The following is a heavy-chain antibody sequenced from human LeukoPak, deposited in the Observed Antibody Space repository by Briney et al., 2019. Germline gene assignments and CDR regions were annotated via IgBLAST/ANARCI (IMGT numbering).Heavy chain of an antibody. CDR2: ISGSGAST. CDR1: GFTFSSFA. D-gene: IGHD6-13*01. J-gene: IGHJ4*02. CDR3: AREDSSSWTTPFDY. V-gene: IGHV3-23*01. Sequence: GGSLRLSCAASGFTFSSFAMSWVRQAPEKGLEWVSTISGSGASTYYADSMKGRFTISRDNSKNTLYVQMNSLRAEDTAVYYCAREDSSSWTTPFDYWGQGTLVTVSS.